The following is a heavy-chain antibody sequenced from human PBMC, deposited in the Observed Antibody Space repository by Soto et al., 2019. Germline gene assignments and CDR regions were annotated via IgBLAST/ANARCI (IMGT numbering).Heavy chain of an antibody. J-gene: IGHJ3*02. CDR2: ISSSSSYI. D-gene: IGHD3-16*02. CDR3: ARDAFYVWGSYRYGGVAPESEPDAFDI. Sequence: EVQLVESGGGLVKPGGSLRLSCAASGFTFSSYSMNWVRQAPGKGLEWVSSISSSSSYIYYADSVKGRFTISRDNAKNSLYLQMNSLRDEDTAVYYCARDAFYVWGSYRYGGVAPESEPDAFDIWGQGTMVTVSS. V-gene: IGHV3-21*01. CDR1: GFTFSSYS.